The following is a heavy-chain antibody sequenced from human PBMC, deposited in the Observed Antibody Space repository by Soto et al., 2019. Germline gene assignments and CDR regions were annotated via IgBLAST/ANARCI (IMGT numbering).Heavy chain of an antibody. Sequence: QVQLVQSGAEVKKPGASVKVSCKASGYTFINYYIHWVRQAPGQGLEWMGVINPNGGSTVYSHKFQGRVTLTRETSTSTIYVELSSLRSEDTAVYFCVRATAARQSDYSYHYYLHIWGKGTTVTVSS. CDR3: VRATAARQSDYSYHYYLHI. J-gene: IGHJ6*03. CDR1: GYTFINYY. CDR2: INPNGGST. D-gene: IGHD6-6*01. V-gene: IGHV1-46*03.